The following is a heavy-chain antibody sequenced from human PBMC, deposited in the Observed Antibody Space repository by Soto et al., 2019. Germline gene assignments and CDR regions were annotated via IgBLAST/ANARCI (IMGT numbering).Heavy chain of an antibody. V-gene: IGHV3-23*01. J-gene: IGHJ5*02. CDR2: ISGSGGST. Sequence: EVQLLESGGGLVQPGGSLRLSCAASGFTFSSYAMTWVRQAPGKGLEWVSAISGSGGSTYYADSVKGRFTISRDNSTNTLYLQMNSLRAEETAVYYCAKDGYSGSDQNWFDPWGQGTLVTVSS. D-gene: IGHD1-26*01. CDR3: AKDGYSGSDQNWFDP. CDR1: GFTFSSYA.